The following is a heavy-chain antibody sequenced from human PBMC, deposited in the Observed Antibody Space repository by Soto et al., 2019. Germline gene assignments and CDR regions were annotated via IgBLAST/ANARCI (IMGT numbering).Heavy chain of an antibody. Sequence: SETLSLTCTVSGGSISSSSYYWGWIRQPPGKGLEWIGSIYYSGSTYYNPSLKSRVTISVDTSKNQFSLKLSSVTAAGTAVYYCASILLWFGELPLYNWFDPWGQGTLVTVSS. V-gene: IGHV4-39*01. CDR2: IYYSGST. CDR1: GGSISSSSYY. D-gene: IGHD3-10*01. CDR3: ASILLWFGELPLYNWFDP. J-gene: IGHJ5*02.